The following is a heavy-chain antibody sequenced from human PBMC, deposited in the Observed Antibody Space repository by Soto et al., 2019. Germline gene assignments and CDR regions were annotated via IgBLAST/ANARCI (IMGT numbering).Heavy chain of an antibody. V-gene: IGHV4-30-2*01. D-gene: IGHD4-4*01. J-gene: IGHJ4*02. CDR3: ARSSLTELDYSENSLGY. CDR2: IYHSGST. CDR1: GGSISSGGYS. Sequence: PSETLSLTCAVSGGSISSGGYSWSWIRQPPGKGLEWIGYIYHSGSTYYNPSLKSRVTISVDRSKNQFSLKLSSVTAADTAVYYCARSSLTELDYSENSLGYWGQGTLVPVSS.